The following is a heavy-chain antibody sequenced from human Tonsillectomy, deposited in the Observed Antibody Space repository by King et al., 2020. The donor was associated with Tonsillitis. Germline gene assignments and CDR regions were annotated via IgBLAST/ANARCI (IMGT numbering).Heavy chain of an antibody. J-gene: IGHJ4*02. CDR3: ARDHDSSGYPTFDY. CDR2: IDGGDNT. CDR1: GFTVSSKC. D-gene: IGHD3-22*01. Sequence: VQLVESGGGLVQPGGSLRLSCAASGFTVSSKCMSWVRQAPGKGLEWVSLIDGGDNTHHADSVKGRFTISRDNSKNTLYLQMNSLRAEDTAMYYCARDHDSSGYPTFDYWGQGTLVTVSS. V-gene: IGHV3-66*01.